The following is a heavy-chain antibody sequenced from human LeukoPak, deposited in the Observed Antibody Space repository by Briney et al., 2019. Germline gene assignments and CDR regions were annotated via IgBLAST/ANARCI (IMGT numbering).Heavy chain of an antibody. CDR1: GITFNYAW. CDR3: TTGLRYLAH. D-gene: IGHD3-9*01. CDR2: IKSRADAGAT. J-gene: IGHJ4*02. V-gene: IGHV3-15*01. Sequence: GGSLRLSCAASGITFNYAWMTWVRQAPGKGLEWVGRIKSRADAGATDYAAPVKGRFTISRDDSKNTLYLQMNSLKTEDTAVYYCTTGLRYLAHWGQGALATVSS.